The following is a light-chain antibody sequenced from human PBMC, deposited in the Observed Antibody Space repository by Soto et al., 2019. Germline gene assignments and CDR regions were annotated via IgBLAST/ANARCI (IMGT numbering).Light chain of an antibody. J-gene: IGKJ1*01. CDR2: GAS. V-gene: IGKV1-5*01. CDR3: QHHNSYPQT. CDR1: QSIRHY. Sequence: DIQMTQSPPTLSASVGDRVTITCRASQSIRHYLAWYQQMPGKAPKLLIYGASTLQSGAPSRFSGSGSGTEFTLTISSLQPDDFGTYFCQHHNSYPQTFGQGTKVDIK.